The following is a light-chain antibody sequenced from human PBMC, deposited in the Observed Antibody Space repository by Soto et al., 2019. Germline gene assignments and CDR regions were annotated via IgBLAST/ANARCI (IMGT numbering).Light chain of an antibody. V-gene: IGKV1-12*01. CDR2: RAS. CDR1: QCISNW. J-gene: IGKJ4*01. CDR3: HQANTVPLP. Sequence: DIQMTPSPYSASASVGDRVTITCRASQCISNWLAWYQQKPGKAPKLLIYRASTLQSGVPSRFSGSRSGTDFTLSISSRQPEDFGTYYCHQANTVPLPFRGGSKGEI.